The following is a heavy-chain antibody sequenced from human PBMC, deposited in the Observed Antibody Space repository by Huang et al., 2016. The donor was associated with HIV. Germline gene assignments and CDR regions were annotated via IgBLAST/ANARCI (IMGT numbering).Heavy chain of an antibody. CDR3: ARGQGGYYYYMDV. Sequence: QVQLQQWGAGLLRPSETLSLTCAVYGGSFSGYYGTWIRQPPGKWLEWIGEIKHSESTNYNPSLKSRCTMSVDTSRNQCSLTLTSVTAADTAVYYCARGQGGYYYYMDVWGKGTTVTVSS. J-gene: IGHJ6*03. CDR1: GGSFSGYY. V-gene: IGHV4-34*01. CDR2: IKHSEST.